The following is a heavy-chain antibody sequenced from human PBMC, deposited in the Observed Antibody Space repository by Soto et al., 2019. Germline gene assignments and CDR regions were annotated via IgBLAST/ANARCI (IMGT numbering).Heavy chain of an antibody. CDR3: ARDDYPYYDDSSGYHFDY. Sequence: GGSLRLSCAASGFTFNIYNMNWVRQAPGKGLEWVSYISDSSSTIHYADSVKGRFTISRDNAKNSLYLQMNSLRAEDTAVYYCARDDYPYYDDSSGYHFDYWGQGALVTVSS. J-gene: IGHJ4*02. CDR1: GFTFNIYN. V-gene: IGHV3-48*01. D-gene: IGHD3-22*01. CDR2: ISDSSSTI.